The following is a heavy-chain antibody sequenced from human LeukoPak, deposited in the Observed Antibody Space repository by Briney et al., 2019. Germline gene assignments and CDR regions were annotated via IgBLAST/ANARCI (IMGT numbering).Heavy chain of an antibody. Sequence: SETLSLTCGVYGGSISGYYWSWIRQPPGKGLEWIGEINHSGSTNYSPSLKSRVTISIDTSKNQFSLKLNSVTAADTAVYYCARRPIGGMDVWGQGTTVTVSS. J-gene: IGHJ6*02. CDR1: GGSISGYY. V-gene: IGHV4-34*01. CDR2: INHSGST. CDR3: ARRPIGGMDV. D-gene: IGHD3-10*01.